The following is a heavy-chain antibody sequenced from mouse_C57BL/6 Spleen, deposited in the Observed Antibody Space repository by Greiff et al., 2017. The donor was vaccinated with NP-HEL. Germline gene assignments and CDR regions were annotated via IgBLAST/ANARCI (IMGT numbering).Heavy chain of an antibody. J-gene: IGHJ2*01. V-gene: IGHV1-26*01. CDR3: ARIYYDYDFDY. CDR1: GYTFTDYY. D-gene: IGHD2-4*01. CDR2: INPNNGGT. Sequence: VQLQQPGAELVKPGASVKISCKASGYTFTDYYMNWVKQSHGKSLEWIGDINPNNGGTSYNQKFKGKATLTVDKSSSTAYMELRSLTSEDSAVYYCARIYYDYDFDYWGQGTTLTVSS.